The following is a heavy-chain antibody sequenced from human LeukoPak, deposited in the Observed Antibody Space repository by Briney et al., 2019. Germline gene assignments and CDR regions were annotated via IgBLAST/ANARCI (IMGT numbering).Heavy chain of an antibody. J-gene: IGHJ5*02. CDR1: GGTFSSYA. V-gene: IGHV1-69*06. CDR3: ARDNSVRDEAWWFDP. D-gene: IGHD5-24*01. Sequence: SVKVSCKASGGTFSSYAISWVRQAPGQGLEWMGGIIPIFCTANYAQKFQGRVTITADKSTSTAYMELSSLRSEDTAVYYCARDNSVRDEAWWFDPWGQGTLVTVSS. CDR2: IIPIFCTA.